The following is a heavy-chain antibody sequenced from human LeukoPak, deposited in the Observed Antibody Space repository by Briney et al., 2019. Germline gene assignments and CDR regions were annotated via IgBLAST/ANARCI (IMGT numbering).Heavy chain of an antibody. V-gene: IGHV3-30-3*01. CDR1: GFTFSDYY. J-gene: IGHJ4*02. CDR3: GAIAVADPDFDY. D-gene: IGHD6-19*01. Sequence: SGGSLRLSCAASGFTFSDYYMSWIRQAPGKGLEWVAVISYDGSNKYYADSVKGRFTISRDNSKNTLYLQVNSLRAEDTAVYYCGAIAVADPDFDYWGQGTLVTVSS. CDR2: ISYDGSNK.